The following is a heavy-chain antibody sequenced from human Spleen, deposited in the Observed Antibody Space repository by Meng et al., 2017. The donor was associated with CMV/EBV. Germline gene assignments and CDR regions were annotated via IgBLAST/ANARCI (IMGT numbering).Heavy chain of an antibody. CDR1: GFTFSDYN. J-gene: IGHJ4*02. D-gene: IGHD1-14*01. CDR2: ISRSGSAI. Sequence: GGSLRLSCAAFGFTFSDYNMNWVRQDPGKGLEWVSFISRSGSAIYYADALRGRLTPSRDNAKSSLYLQMDSLRAEDTAVYFCARDRIRNFDYWGQGTLVTVSS. V-gene: IGHV3-48*04. CDR3: ARDRIRNFDY.